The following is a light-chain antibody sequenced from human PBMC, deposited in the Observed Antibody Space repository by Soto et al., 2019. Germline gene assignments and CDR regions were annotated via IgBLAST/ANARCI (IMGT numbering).Light chain of an antibody. CDR3: QQYNTRPPYT. Sequence: EIVMTQSPATLSVSPGERATLSCRASQSVSSNLAWYQQKPGHAPRLLIYGASTRATGIPARFSGSGSATEFTLTISSRQYEEFAVYYCQQYNTRPPYTFGQGTKLEIK. CDR1: QSVSSN. J-gene: IGKJ2*01. V-gene: IGKV3-15*01. CDR2: GAS.